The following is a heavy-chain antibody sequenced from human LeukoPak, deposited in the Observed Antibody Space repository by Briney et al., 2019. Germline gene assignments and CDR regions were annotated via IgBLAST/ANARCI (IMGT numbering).Heavy chain of an antibody. CDR1: GFSFSTYY. CDR2: ISSSSTYK. D-gene: IGHD1-14*01. J-gene: IGHJ4*02. CDR3: ARENHGCFDY. Sequence: GGTLRLSCAASGFSFSTYYVNWVRQAPGKGLEWVSCISSSSTYKYYADSVRGRFTISRDNAKKSLYLQMNSLRAEDTAVYYCARENHGCFDYWGQGNLVTVSS. V-gene: IGHV3-21*01.